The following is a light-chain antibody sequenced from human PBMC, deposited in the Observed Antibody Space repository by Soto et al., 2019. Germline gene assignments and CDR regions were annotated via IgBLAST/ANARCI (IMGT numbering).Light chain of an antibody. CDR1: QSVSGKQ. Sequence: IVLTRSPVTRSLYPGERATLSCRASQSVSGKQLAWYHQKPGQAPRLLIYASSTRATGTPDRFYGSGSGTDFTLTIYRLEPEDFAVYYCHQYGSSPQTCGQGTKWIS. J-gene: IGKJ1*01. CDR2: ASS. CDR3: HQYGSSPQT. V-gene: IGKV3-20*01.